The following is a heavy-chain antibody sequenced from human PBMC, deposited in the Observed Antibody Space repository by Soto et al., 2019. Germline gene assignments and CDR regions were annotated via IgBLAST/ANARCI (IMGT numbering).Heavy chain of an antibody. CDR3: ARVWNTVTSWFDP. V-gene: IGHV4-4*02. J-gene: IGHJ5*02. D-gene: IGHD4-17*01. Sequence: QVQLQESGPGLVNHSGTLSLTCAVPGGSISSSNWWSWVRQPPGKGLEWIGEIYDSGSTNYNPSLKSRVIISVDKSTSQFALKLSYVTSADTAVYYCARVWNTVTSWFDPGGQGTLVTVSA. CDR1: GGSISSSNW. CDR2: IYDSGST.